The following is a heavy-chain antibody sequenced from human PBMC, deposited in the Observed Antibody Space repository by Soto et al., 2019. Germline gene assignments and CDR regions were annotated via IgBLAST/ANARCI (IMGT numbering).Heavy chain of an antibody. J-gene: IGHJ4*02. CDR2: IYYSGST. CDR3: ARVSRKTGVDY. D-gene: IGHD7-27*01. V-gene: IGHV4-31*03. Sequence: PSETLSLTCTLSDGSISSGGYYWSWIRQHPGKGLEWIGYIYYSGSTYYNPSLKSRVTISVDTSKNQFSLKLSSVTAADTAVYYCARVSRKTGVDYWGQGTLVTVSS. CDR1: DGSISSGGYY.